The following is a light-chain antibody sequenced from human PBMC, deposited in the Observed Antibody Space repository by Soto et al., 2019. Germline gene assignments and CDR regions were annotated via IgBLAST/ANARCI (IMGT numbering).Light chain of an antibody. CDR3: QQCGGSPWM. CDR2: RAS. J-gene: IGKJ1*01. V-gene: IGKV3-20*01. Sequence: EIVLTQSPGILSLSPGERATLSCRASQSITSNYLAWYQQKPGQAPRLLISRASTRAPGIPDRFSGSGSGTEFTLTISRLEPEDFALYYCQQCGGSPWMFGRGTKVEIK. CDR1: QSITSNY.